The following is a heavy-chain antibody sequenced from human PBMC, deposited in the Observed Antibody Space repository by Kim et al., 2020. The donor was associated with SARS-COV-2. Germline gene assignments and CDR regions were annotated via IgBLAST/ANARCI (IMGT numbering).Heavy chain of an antibody. Sequence: GGSLRLSCAASGFTFSSYGMYWVRQAPGKGLEWVAIISYDGSNKYYADSVKGRFTISRDNSKNTLYLQMNSLRAEDTAVYYCAKSVMEWYYYYGMDVWG. D-gene: IGHD3-3*01. CDR3: AKSVMEWYYYYGMDV. CDR1: GFTFSSYG. V-gene: IGHV3-30*18. J-gene: IGHJ6*02. CDR2: ISYDGSNK.